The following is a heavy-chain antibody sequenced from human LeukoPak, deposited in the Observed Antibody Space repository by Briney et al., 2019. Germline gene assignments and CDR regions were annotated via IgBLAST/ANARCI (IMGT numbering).Heavy chain of an antibody. Sequence: PGGSLRLSCAASGFTFNNYWMRWVRQAPGKGLVWVARTNTHGTSANYADSVEGRFIISRDNANNTLYLQMNGLRDEDTGVYYALAGYYYYYMDVWGKGTTVTVSS. J-gene: IGHJ6*03. CDR3: LAGYYYYYMDV. CDR1: GFTFNNYW. D-gene: IGHD6-13*01. V-gene: IGHV3-74*01. CDR2: TNTHGTSA.